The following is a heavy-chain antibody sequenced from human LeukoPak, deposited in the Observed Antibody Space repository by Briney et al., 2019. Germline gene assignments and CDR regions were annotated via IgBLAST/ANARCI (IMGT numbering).Heavy chain of an antibody. D-gene: IGHD3-22*01. CDR1: GGTFSSYA. V-gene: IGHV1-69*05. Sequence: SVKVSCKASGGTFSSYAISWVRQAPGQGLEWMGRIIPIFGTANYAQKFQGRVTITTDESTSTAYMELSSLRSEDTAVHYCASWDSSGYYFRYWGQGTLVTVSS. CDR3: ASWDSSGYYFRY. J-gene: IGHJ4*02. CDR2: IIPIFGTA.